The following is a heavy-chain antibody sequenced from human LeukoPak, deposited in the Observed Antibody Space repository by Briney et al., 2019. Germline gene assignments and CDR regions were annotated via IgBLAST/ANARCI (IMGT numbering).Heavy chain of an antibody. Sequence: ASVKVSCKASGYSFTGNYMHWVRQAPGQGFEWMGWINPNSGGTNYAQKFQGRVTMTRDTSISTAYMELSRLRSDDTAVYYCARDNRPAAPFDYWGQGTLVTVSS. CDR1: GYSFTGNY. J-gene: IGHJ4*02. V-gene: IGHV1-2*02. CDR3: ARDNRPAAPFDY. CDR2: INPNSGGT. D-gene: IGHD2-2*01.